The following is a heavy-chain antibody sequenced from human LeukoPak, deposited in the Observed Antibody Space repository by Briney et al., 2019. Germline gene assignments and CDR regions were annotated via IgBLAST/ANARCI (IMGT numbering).Heavy chain of an antibody. CDR1: GVSFSGYY. D-gene: IGHD5-12*01. V-gene: IGHV4-34*01. CDR2: INHSGST. Sequence: PSETLSLTCAVYGVSFSGYYWSWIRQPPGKGLEWIGEINHSGSTNYNPSLKSRVTISVDTSKNQFSLKLSSVTAADTAVYYCARGRRGAFDIWGQGTMVTVSS. CDR3: ARGRRGAFDI. J-gene: IGHJ3*02.